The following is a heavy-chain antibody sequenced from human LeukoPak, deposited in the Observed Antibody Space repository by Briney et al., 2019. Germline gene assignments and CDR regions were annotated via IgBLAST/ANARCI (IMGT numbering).Heavy chain of an antibody. V-gene: IGHV1-2*02. J-gene: IGHJ4*02. CDR2: INPNSGGT. CDR1: GYTFTGYY. CDR3: AREALSLDTAMVLYFDY. Sequence: ASVKVSCKASGYTFTGYYMHWVRQAPGQGLEWMGWINPNSGGTNYAQKFQGRVTKTRDTSISTAYMEPSRLRSDDTAVYYCAREALSLDTAMVLYFDYWGQGTLVTVSS. D-gene: IGHD5-18*01.